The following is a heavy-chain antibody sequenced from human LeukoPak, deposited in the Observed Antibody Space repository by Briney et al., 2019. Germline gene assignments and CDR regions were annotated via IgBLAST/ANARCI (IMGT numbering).Heavy chain of an antibody. CDR2: ISYDGSNK. Sequence: GGSLRLSCAASGFTFSSYGMHWVRQAPGKGLEWVAVISYDGSNKYYADSVKGRFTISRDNSKKTLYLQMNSLRAEDTAVYYCARLGDYGDYGFDYWGQGTLVTVSS. CDR3: ARLGDYGDYGFDY. V-gene: IGHV3-30*03. CDR1: GFTFSSYG. D-gene: IGHD4-17*01. J-gene: IGHJ4*02.